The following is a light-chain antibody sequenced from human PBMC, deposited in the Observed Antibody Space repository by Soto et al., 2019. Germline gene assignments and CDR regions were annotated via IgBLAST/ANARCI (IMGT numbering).Light chain of an antibody. J-gene: IGKJ1*01. CDR3: QQYHGFWT. V-gene: IGKV1-5*03. CDR1: QSISSW. CDR2: KTS. Sequence: DIQLTQSPSTLSASVGDRVTITCRASQSISSWLAWYQQKPGKAPKFLIYKTSNLESGVPSRFSGSGSGTEFTLTISSLQPDDFATYYCQQYHGFWTFGQGTKVELK.